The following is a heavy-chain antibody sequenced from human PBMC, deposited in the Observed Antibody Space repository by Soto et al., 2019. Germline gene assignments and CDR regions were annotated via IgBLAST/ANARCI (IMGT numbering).Heavy chain of an antibody. CDR3: ARTRYCSGGSCCSGRPFDY. V-gene: IGHV1-8*02. CDR2: MNPNSGNT. D-gene: IGHD2-15*01. J-gene: IGHJ4*02. Sequence: ASVKVSCKASGYTFTSYGISWVRQATGQGLEWMGWMNPNSGNTGYAQKFQGRVTMTRNTSISTAYMELSSLRSEDTAVYYCARTRYCSGGSCCSGRPFDYWGQGTLVTVSS. CDR1: GYTFTSYG.